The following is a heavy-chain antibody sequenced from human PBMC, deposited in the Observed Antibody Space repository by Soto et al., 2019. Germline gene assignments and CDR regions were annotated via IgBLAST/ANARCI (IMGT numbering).Heavy chain of an antibody. Sequence: QVQLQESGPGLVKPSGTLSLTCAVSSGSISSSNWWSWVRQPPGKGLEWIGEIYHSGSTNYNPSLKSRVTISVDKSKNQFSLKLSSVTAADTAVYYCARVTYNWRLDYYYYYMDVWGKGTTVTVSS. CDR2: IYHSGST. J-gene: IGHJ6*03. D-gene: IGHD1-20*01. CDR1: SGSISSSNW. CDR3: ARVTYNWRLDYYYYYMDV. V-gene: IGHV4-4*02.